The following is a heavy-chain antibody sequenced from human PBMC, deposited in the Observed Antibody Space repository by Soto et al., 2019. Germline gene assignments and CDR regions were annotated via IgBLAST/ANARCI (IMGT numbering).Heavy chain of an antibody. Sequence: GGSLRLSCAASGFTFSSYGMHWVRQAPGKGLEWVAVISYDGSNKYYADSVKGRFTISRDNSKNTLYLQMNSLRAEDTAVYYCARAVAADYYGMDVWGQGTTVTVSS. D-gene: IGHD6-19*01. J-gene: IGHJ6*02. CDR2: ISYDGSNK. CDR1: GFTFSSYG. V-gene: IGHV3-30*03. CDR3: ARAVAADYYGMDV.